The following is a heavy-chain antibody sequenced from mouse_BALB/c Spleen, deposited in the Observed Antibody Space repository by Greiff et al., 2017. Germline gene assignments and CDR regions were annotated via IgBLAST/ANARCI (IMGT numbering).Heavy chain of an antibody. D-gene: IGHD1-1*01. J-gene: IGHJ3*01. CDR3: TRGDSKPYYYAPAWFAY. CDR1: GYSFTSYW. V-gene: IGHV1-5*01. CDR2: IYPGNSDT. Sequence: VQLQQSGTVLARPGASVKMSCKASGYSFTSYWMHWVKQRPGQGLEWIGAIYPGNSDTSYNQKFKGKAKLTAVTSASTAYMELSSLTNEDSAVYYCTRGDSKPYYYAPAWFAYWGQGTLVTVSA.